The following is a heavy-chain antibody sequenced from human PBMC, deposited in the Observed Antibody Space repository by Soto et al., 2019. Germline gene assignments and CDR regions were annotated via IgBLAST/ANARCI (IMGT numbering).Heavy chain of an antibody. CDR3: ARPHYYDSGS. CDR2: IYPRDSDT. V-gene: IGHV5-51*01. CDR1: GYSFTDYW. D-gene: IGHD3-10*01. Sequence: GESLKISCKGFGYSFTDYWIAWVRQMPGKGLESMGIIYPRDSDTRYSPSFQGQVTISVDKSINTAYLQWSSLKASDTAIYYCARPHYYDSGSWGQGTLVTVSS. J-gene: IGHJ5*02.